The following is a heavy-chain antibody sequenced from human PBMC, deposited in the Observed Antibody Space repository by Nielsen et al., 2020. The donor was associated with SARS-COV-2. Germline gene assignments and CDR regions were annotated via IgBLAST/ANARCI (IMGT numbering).Heavy chain of an antibody. CDR2: IIPILGIA. CDR1: GGTFSSYA. D-gene: IGHD3-9*01. J-gene: IGHJ4*02. V-gene: IGHV1-69*04. CDR3: ASSYYDILTGYYKALDY. Sequence: SVKVSCKASGGTFSSYAISWVRQAPGQGLEWMGRIIPILGIANYAQKFQGRVTITADKSTSTAYMELSSLRSEDTAVYYCASSYYDILTGYYKALDYWGQGTLVTVPS.